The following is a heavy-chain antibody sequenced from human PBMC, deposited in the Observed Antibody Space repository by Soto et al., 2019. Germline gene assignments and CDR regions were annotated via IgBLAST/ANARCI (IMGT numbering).Heavy chain of an antibody. Sequence: ASVKVSCKASGYTFTSYYMHWVRQAPGQGLEWMGIINPSGGSTSYAQKSQGRVTMTRDTSTSTVYMELSSLRSEDTAVYYCARDRHVLRFLEWSKGAHYYYGMDVWGQGTTVTVSS. J-gene: IGHJ6*02. V-gene: IGHV1-46*01. CDR3: ARDRHVLRFLEWSKGAHYYYGMDV. CDR1: GYTFTSYY. D-gene: IGHD3-3*01. CDR2: INPSGGST.